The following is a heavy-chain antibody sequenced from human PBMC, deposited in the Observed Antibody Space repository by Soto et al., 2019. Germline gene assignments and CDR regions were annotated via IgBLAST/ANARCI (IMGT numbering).Heavy chain of an antibody. J-gene: IGHJ2*01. Sequence: GGSLRLSCAASGFTFSSYAMTWVRQSPGKGLEWVSSISFSDGGTYYADSVKGRLTISRDNSKNTLFLQMNSLRVEDTAVYYCVKDDRILGRRYFDLWGRGTLVTVSS. CDR3: VKDDRILGRRYFDL. D-gene: IGHD2-15*01. V-gene: IGHV3-23*01. CDR2: ISFSDGGT. CDR1: GFTFSSYA.